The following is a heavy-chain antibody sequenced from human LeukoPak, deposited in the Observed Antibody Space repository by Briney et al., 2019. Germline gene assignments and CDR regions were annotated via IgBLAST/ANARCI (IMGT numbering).Heavy chain of an antibody. D-gene: IGHD5-12*01. J-gene: IGHJ4*02. Sequence: PGGSLRLSCAASGITFSSFAMSWVRQAPGKGLEWVSAISGSAGSTYYADSVKGRFTISRDNSKNTLYLQMNSLRADDTAVYYCAKAGQYRGYDGFFNYWGQGNLVTVSS. CDR3: AKAGQYRGYDGFFNY. V-gene: IGHV3-23*01. CDR2: ISGSAGST. CDR1: GITFSSFA.